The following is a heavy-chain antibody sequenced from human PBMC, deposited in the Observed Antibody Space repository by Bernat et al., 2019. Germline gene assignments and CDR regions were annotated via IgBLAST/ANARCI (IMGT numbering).Heavy chain of an antibody. CDR2: IYYSGST. Sequence: QVQLQESGPGLVKPSQTLSLTCTVSGGSISSGGYYWSWIRQHPGKVLEWIGYIYYSGSTYYNPSLKSRVTISVDTSKNQFSLKLSSVTAADTAASSCASYVVYALRIDYWGQGTLVTVFS. J-gene: IGHJ4*02. D-gene: IGHD2-8*02. CDR1: GGSISSGGYY. CDR3: ASYVVYALRIDY. V-gene: IGHV4-31*03.